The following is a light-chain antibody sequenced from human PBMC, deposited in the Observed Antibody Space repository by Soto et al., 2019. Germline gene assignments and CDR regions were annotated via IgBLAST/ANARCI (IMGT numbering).Light chain of an antibody. V-gene: IGLV2-14*01. CDR3: SSYTSITTLYV. J-gene: IGLJ1*01. CDR1: SSDVGGYNY. Sequence: SVLTQPASVSGSPGQSISISCTGTSSDVGGYNYVSWYQQHPGKAHKLMIYEVSNRPSGVSNRFSGSTSGNTASLTISGLQAEDEADYYCSSYTSITTLYVFGSGTKVTV. CDR2: EVS.